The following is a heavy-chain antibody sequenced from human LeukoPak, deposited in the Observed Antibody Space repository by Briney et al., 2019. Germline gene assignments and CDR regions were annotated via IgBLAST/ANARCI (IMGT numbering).Heavy chain of an antibody. CDR1: GYTFTSYY. CDR3: ATDGGRTYYGY. D-gene: IGHD3-3*01. Sequence: ASVKVSCKASGYTFTSYYIHWVRQAPGQGLEWMGIINPSGSKTDYAQKFQGRVTMTRDTSTSTVYMELSSLTSEDTAVYYCATDGGRTYYGYWGQGTLVTVSS. CDR2: INPSGSKT. V-gene: IGHV1-46*01. J-gene: IGHJ4*02.